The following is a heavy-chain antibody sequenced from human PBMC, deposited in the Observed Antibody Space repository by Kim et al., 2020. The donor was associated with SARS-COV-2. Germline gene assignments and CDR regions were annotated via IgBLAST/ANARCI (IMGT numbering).Heavy chain of an antibody. J-gene: IGHJ4*02. CDR2: IIPILGIA. D-gene: IGHD4-17*01. Sequence: SVKVSCKASGGTFSSYAISWVRQAPGQGLEWMGRIIPILGIANYAQKFQGRVTITADKSTSTAYMELSSLRSEDTAVYYCARDPARPTTVVTKGTDYWGQGTLVTVSS. CDR1: GGTFSSYA. CDR3: ARDPARPTTVVTKGTDY. V-gene: IGHV1-69*04.